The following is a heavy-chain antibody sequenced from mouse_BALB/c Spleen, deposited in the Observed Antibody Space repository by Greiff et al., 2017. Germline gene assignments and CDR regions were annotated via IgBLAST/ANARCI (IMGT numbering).Heavy chain of an antibody. J-gene: IGHJ4*01. CDR3: ARNKGMGYGNYYAMDY. CDR2: IWSGGST. V-gene: IGHV2-2*02. CDR1: GFSLTSYG. D-gene: IGHD2-10*02. Sequence: VQLQQSGPGLVQPSQSLSITCTVSGFSLTSYGVHWVRQSPGKGLEWLGVIWSGGSTDYNAAFISRLSISKDNSKSQVFFKMNSLQANDTAIYYCARNKGMGYGNYYAMDYWGQGTSVTVSS.